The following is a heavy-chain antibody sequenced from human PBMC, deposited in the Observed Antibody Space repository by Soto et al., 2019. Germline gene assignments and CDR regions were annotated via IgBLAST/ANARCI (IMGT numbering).Heavy chain of an antibody. Sequence: SETLSLTCSVSGGSITSYYWSWIRQPPGKGLEWIAYIYYSGSTNYNPSLKSRVTISVDTSNNQFSLKLSSVTAADTAVYYCARRWGAAFDYWGQGTLVTVSS. D-gene: IGHD1-26*01. V-gene: IGHV4-59*08. J-gene: IGHJ4*02. CDR2: IYYSGST. CDR1: GGSITSYY. CDR3: ARRWGAAFDY.